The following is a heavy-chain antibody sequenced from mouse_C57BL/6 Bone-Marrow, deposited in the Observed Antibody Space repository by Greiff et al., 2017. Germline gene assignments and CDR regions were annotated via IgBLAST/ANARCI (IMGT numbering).Heavy chain of an antibody. J-gene: IGHJ3*01. V-gene: IGHV1-69*01. D-gene: IGHD2-3*01. Sequence: VQLQQPGAELVMPGASVKLSCKASGYTFTSYWMHWVKQRPGQGLEWIGEIDPSDSYTNYNQKFKGKSTLTVDKSSSTAYMQLSSLTSEDSAVDYCARSEDGYSPWFAYWGQGTLVTVSA. CDR2: IDPSDSYT. CDR1: GYTFTSYW. CDR3: ARSEDGYSPWFAY.